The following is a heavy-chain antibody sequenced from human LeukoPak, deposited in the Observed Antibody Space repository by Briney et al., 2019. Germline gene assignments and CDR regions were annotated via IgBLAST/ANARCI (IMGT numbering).Heavy chain of an antibody. J-gene: IGHJ4*02. CDR1: GYTFTSYY. Sequence: GASVKVSCKASGYTFTSYYMHWVRQAPGQGLEWMGWINTNTGNPTYAQGFTGRFVFSLDTSVSTAYLQISSLKAEDTAVYYCASIINPGIAVAGGFDYWGQGTLVTVSS. D-gene: IGHD6-19*01. V-gene: IGHV7-4-1*02. CDR3: ASIINPGIAVAGGFDY. CDR2: INTNTGNP.